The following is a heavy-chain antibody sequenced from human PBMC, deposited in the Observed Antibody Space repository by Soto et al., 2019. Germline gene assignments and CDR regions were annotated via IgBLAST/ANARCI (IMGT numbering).Heavy chain of an antibody. J-gene: IGHJ4*02. Sequence: GGSLRLSCAASGFTFSGYGMHWVRQAPGKGLEWVAVIWYDGSNKYYADSVKGRFTISRDNSKNTLYLQMNSLRAEDTAVYYCARGRWLQDYYFDYWGQGTLVTVSS. CDR2: IWYDGSNK. D-gene: IGHD5-12*01. V-gene: IGHV3-33*01. CDR3: ARGRWLQDYYFDY. CDR1: GFTFSGYG.